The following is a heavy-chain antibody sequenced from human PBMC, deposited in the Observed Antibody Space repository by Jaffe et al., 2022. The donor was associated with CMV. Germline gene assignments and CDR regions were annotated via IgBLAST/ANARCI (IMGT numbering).Heavy chain of an antibody. Sequence: QVQLVQSGAEVKKPGSSVKVSCKASGGTFSSYAISWVRQAPGQGLEWMGGIIPIFGTANYAQKFQGRVTITADESTSTAYMELSSLRSEDTAVYYCARDYRYYYDSSGSTFDPWGQGTLVTVSS. V-gene: IGHV1-69*01. CDR1: GGTFSSYA. J-gene: IGHJ5*02. CDR3: ARDYRYYYDSSGSTFDP. D-gene: IGHD3-22*01. CDR2: IIPIFGTA.